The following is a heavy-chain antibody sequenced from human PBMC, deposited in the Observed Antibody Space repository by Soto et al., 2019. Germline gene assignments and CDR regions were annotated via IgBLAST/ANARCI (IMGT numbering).Heavy chain of an antibody. Sequence: GESLKISCKGSGYSFTSYWIGWVRQMPGKGLEWMGIIYPGDSDTRYSPSFQGQVTISADKSISTAYLQWSSLKASDTAMYYCARPTDYDSSGYYAFDIWGQGTIVTVSS. CDR1: GYSFTSYW. V-gene: IGHV5-51*01. J-gene: IGHJ3*02. CDR3: ARPTDYDSSGYYAFDI. D-gene: IGHD3-22*01. CDR2: IYPGDSDT.